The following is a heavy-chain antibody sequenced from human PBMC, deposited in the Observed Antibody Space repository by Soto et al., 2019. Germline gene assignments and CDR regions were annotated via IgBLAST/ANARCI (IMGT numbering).Heavy chain of an antibody. CDR3: ASHFVEYCTNGVCDY. CDR2: IYYSGST. V-gene: IGHV4-61*01. Sequence: PSETLSLTCTVSGASVNSGNYYWSWIRQPPGKGLEWIGYIYYSGSTNYNPSLKSRVTISVDTSKNQFSLKLSSVTAADTAVYYCASHFVEYCTNGVCDYWGQGTLVTVSS. CDR1: GASVNSGNYY. D-gene: IGHD2-8*01. J-gene: IGHJ4*02.